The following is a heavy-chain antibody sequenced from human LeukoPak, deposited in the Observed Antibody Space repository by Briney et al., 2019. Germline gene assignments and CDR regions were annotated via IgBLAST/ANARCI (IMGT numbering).Heavy chain of an antibody. CDR2: ISKDGSMR. Sequence: GGSLRLSCAASGFSFTKYAMDWVRQAPGKGLEWVAIISKDGSMRYYADPVKGRFTVSRDNSNNAVYLQMNSLKSEDTAVYYCAGEKFDIWGRGTMVTVSA. V-gene: IGHV3-30*04. CDR3: AGEKFDI. CDR1: GFSFTKYA. J-gene: IGHJ3*02.